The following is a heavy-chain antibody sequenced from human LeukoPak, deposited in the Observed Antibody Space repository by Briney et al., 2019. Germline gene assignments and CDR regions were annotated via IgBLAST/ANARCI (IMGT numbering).Heavy chain of an antibody. V-gene: IGHV4-34*01. CDR1: GGSFSGYY. CDR2: INHSGST. D-gene: IGHD3-3*01. Sequence: SETLSLTCAVYGGSFSGYYWSWIRQPPGKGLEWIGEINHSGSTNYNPSLKSRVTISVDTSKNQFSLKLTSVTAADTAVYYCAGGYSDFWVVNLAWFDPGGKETLLTVPS. J-gene: IGHJ5*02. CDR3: AGGYSDFWVVNLAWFDP.